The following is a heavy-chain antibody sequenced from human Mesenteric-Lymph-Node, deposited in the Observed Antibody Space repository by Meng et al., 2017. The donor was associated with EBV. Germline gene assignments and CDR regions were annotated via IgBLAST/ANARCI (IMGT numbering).Heavy chain of an antibody. Sequence: QLVECGGGLVQPGGSLSLSCAASGFTFSSYWMHWVRQAPGKGLVWVSRINSDGSSTSYADSVKGRFTISRDNAKNTLYLQMNRLRAEDTAIYYCANNYFDSSGPGDSWGQGTLVTVSS. CDR2: INSDGSST. CDR1: GFTFSSYW. J-gene: IGHJ5*01. CDR3: ANNYFDSSGPGDS. V-gene: IGHV3-74*01. D-gene: IGHD3-22*01.